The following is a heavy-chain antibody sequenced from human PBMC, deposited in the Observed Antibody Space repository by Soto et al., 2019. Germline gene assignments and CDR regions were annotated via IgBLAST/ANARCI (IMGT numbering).Heavy chain of an antibody. CDR3: ARDLGGSHDY. D-gene: IGHD3-16*01. V-gene: IGHV3-74*01. CDR2: IKTDGSVT. Sequence: EVQLVESGGGLLQPGGSLRLSCAASGFTFSTYWMHWVRQAPGKGLVWVSRIKTDGSVTTYADSVEGRFTISRDNAKNALDLQMNPLIAEDAAVYYCARDLGGSHDYWGRGTLVTVSS. J-gene: IGHJ4*02. CDR1: GFTFSTYW.